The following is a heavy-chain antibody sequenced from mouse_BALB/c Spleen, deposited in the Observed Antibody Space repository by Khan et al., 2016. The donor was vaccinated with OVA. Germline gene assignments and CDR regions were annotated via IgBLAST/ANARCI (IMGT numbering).Heavy chain of an antibody. V-gene: IGHV5-4*02. CDR3: ARGENWSFDY. J-gene: IGHJ2*01. Sequence: EVELVESGGGLVKPGGSLKLSCAASGFTFSDYYMSWVRQTPEKRLEWVATISDGGSYTYYPDSVKGRFTISRDNAKNNLYLQMSSLKSEDTAMYYCARGENWSFDYWGQGTTLTVSS. CDR2: ISDGGSYT. D-gene: IGHD4-1*01. CDR1: GFTFSDYY.